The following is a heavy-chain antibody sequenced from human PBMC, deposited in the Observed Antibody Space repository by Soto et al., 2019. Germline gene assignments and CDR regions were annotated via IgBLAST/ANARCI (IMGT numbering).Heavy chain of an antibody. J-gene: IGHJ4*02. CDR3: ASVPN. CDR1: GGSFSGQA. Sequence: QVQLMQSGAEVKNPGSSVKVSCQASGGSFSGQAVSWVRQAPGQGLEWLGGIIPIFRTTTYPRKFQTRLTITADESTCTASVELTSLISEDTFIYYGASVPNWGQGTLVTVSS. CDR2: IIPIFRTT. V-gene: IGHV1-69*01.